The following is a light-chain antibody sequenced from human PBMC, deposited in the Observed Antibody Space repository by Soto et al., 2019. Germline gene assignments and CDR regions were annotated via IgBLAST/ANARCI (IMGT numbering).Light chain of an antibody. Sequence: EIVLMQPPGPLSVSPGDRVTLSCRASQTVNNNYLAWYQQKPGQAPRLLIYGASTPATGTPARFSGSGSGTHFTLTVSRLEPEDFAVYYCQQYGGSAPWTFGPGTK. J-gene: IGKJ1*01. CDR3: QQYGGSAPWT. CDR2: GAS. V-gene: IGKV3-20*01. CDR1: QTVNNNY.